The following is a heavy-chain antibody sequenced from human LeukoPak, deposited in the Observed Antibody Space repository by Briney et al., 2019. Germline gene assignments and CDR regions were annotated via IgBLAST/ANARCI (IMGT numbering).Heavy chain of an antibody. Sequence: ASVKVSCKASGYTFTGYYMHWVRQAPGQGLEWMGWINPNSGGTNYAQKFQGWVTMTRDTSISTAYMELSRLRSDDTAVYYCASHDFWNPRGAFDIWGQGTMVTVSS. CDR3: ASHDFWNPRGAFDI. V-gene: IGHV1-2*04. J-gene: IGHJ3*02. CDR2: INPNSGGT. CDR1: GYTFTGYY. D-gene: IGHD3-3*01.